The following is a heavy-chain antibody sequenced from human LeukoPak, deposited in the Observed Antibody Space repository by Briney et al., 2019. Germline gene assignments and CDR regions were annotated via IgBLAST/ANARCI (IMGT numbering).Heavy chain of an antibody. CDR1: GFTFSSYS. V-gene: IGHV3-21*01. CDR2: ISRSAGNT. Sequence: PGGSLRLSCAASGFTFSSYSMSWVRQAPGKGLEWVSYISRSAGNTYYADSVKGRFTISRDNAKNSLYLQMDSLRAEDTAVYYCARHGDPLGVSGWGRPVDYWGQATPVTVSA. CDR3: ARHGDPLGVSGWGRPVDY. J-gene: IGHJ4*02. D-gene: IGHD6-19*01.